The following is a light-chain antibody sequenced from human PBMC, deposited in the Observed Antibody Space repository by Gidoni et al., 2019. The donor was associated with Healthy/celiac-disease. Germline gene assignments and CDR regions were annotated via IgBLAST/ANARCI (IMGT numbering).Light chain of an antibody. CDR1: QSISSW. CDR2: KAS. V-gene: IGKV1-5*03. J-gene: IGKJ2*01. CDR3: QQYNSYSHT. Sequence: DNQLTQPPSTLSASVGDRVTITCRASQSISSWLAWYQQKPGKAPKLLIYKASSLESGVPSRFSGSGSGTEFTLTISSLQPDDFATYYCQQYNSYSHTFGQGTKLEIK.